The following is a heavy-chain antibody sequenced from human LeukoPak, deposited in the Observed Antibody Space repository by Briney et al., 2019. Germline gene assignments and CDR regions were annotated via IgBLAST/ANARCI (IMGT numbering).Heavy chain of an antibody. D-gene: IGHD4-17*01. V-gene: IGHV1-2*02. J-gene: IGHJ4*02. CDR1: GYTFTGYY. CDR2: INPNSGGT. CDR3: ARSPNYGDPLGFDY. Sequence: ASVKVSCKASGYTFTGYYMHWVRQAPGQGLECMGWINPNSGGTNYAQKFQGRVTMTRDTSISTAYMELSRLRSDDTAVYYCARSPNYGDPLGFDYWGQGTLDTVSS.